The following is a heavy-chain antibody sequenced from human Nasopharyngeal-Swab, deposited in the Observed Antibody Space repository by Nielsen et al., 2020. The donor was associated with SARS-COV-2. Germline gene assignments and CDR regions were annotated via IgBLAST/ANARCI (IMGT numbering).Heavy chain of an antibody. CDR3: ARFTPNYYDSSGPVGY. Sequence: GESLKISCAASGFTFSSYAMSWVRQAPGKGLEWVSSISSSSSYIYYADSVKGRFTISRDNAKNSLYLQMNSLRAEDTAVYYCARFTPNYYDSSGPVGYWGQGTLVTVSS. CDR2: ISSSSSYI. D-gene: IGHD3-22*01. V-gene: IGHV3-21*01. CDR1: GFTFSSYA. J-gene: IGHJ4*02.